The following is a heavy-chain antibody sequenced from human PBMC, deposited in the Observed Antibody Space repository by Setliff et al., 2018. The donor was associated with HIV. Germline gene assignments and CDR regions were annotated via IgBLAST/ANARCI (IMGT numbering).Heavy chain of an antibody. CDR2: IYCSGST. Sequence: SETLSLTCTVSGGSISNSNYYWGWLRQPPGKGLEWIGYIYCSGSTNYNPSLKSRVTISVDTSKNQFSLKLSSVTAADTAVYYCARGPSRLMVYGVPRGAFDIWGQGTKVTVS. J-gene: IGHJ3*02. D-gene: IGHD2-8*01. CDR3: ARGPSRLMVYGVPRGAFDI. CDR1: GGSISNSNYY. V-gene: IGHV4-61*05.